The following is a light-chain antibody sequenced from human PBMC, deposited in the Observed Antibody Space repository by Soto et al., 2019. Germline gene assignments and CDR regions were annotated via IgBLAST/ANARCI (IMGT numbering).Light chain of an antibody. CDR2: DDS. Sequence: SYELTQPPSVSVAPGQTARITCGGTHIGSKSVHWYHQKPGQAPVLVVYDDSDRPAGIPERFSGSNSGNTATLTISRVEAGDEADYYCQVWDSSSDHVVFGGGTKLTV. V-gene: IGLV3-21*02. J-gene: IGLJ2*01. CDR3: QVWDSSSDHVV. CDR1: HIGSKS.